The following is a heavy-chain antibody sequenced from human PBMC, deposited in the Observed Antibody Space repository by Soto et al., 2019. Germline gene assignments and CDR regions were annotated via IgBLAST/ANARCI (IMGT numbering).Heavy chain of an antibody. V-gene: IGHV5-51*01. CDR2: IYPIDSNI. CDR3: VLVGWERLPEAFDV. CDR1: GYTFGKYW. J-gene: IGHJ3*01. D-gene: IGHD1-26*01. Sequence: GESLKISCKGSGYTFGKYWLGWVRQTPGRGLEWMGIIYPIDSNIRYGPSFRGQVTLSADKSISTAYLHWSNLKASDTAMYYCVLVGWERLPEAFDVWGQRTKVTVSS.